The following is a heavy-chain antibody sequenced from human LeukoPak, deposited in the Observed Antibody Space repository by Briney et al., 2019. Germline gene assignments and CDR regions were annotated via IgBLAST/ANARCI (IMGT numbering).Heavy chain of an antibody. CDR1: GFTLSSYA. CDR2: ISGRWGRT. Sequence: GGPQRLSCAASGFTLSSYAMMGVRQSPGKGLEGVSAISGRWGRTYCVDSVKGRLPLSRDNSNNMLYMQKNRLRAEDTAVFYCANQLRVYYYSVDVWGKGTTVTVSS. D-gene: IGHD2-2*01. CDR3: ANQLRVYYYSVDV. V-gene: IGHV3-23*01. J-gene: IGHJ6*03.